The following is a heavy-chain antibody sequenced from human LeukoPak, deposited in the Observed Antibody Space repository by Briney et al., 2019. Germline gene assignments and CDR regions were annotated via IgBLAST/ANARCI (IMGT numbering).Heavy chain of an antibody. CDR3: ARETPEYD. CDR2: ISSSSSTI. Sequence: GGSLRLSCAVSGLTLSNYWMNWVRQAPGKGLEWVSYISSSSSTIYYADSVKGRFTISRDNAKNSLYLQMNSLRDEDTAVYYCARETPEYDWGRGTLVTVSS. CDR1: GLTLSNYW. V-gene: IGHV3-48*02. D-gene: IGHD1-14*01. J-gene: IGHJ4*02.